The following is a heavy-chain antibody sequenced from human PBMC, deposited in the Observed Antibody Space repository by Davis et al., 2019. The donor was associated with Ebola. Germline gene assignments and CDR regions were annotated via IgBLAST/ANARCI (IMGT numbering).Heavy chain of an antibody. J-gene: IGHJ4*02. V-gene: IGHV3-11*06. CDR1: GFTFSDYY. CDR2: ISSSSSYT. D-gene: IGHD1-1*01. CDR3: ARGPTRYYFDY. Sequence: GESLKISCAAPGFTFSDYYMSWHRQAPGKGLEWVSYISSSSSYTNYADSVKGRFTISRDNAKNSLYLQMNSLRAEDTAVYYCARGPTRYYFDYWGPGTLVTVSS.